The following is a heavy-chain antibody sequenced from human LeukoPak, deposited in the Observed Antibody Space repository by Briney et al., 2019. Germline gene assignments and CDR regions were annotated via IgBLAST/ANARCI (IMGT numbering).Heavy chain of an antibody. CDR1: GITFSNHW. CDR2: IKQDGSEK. J-gene: IGHJ4*02. V-gene: IGHV3-7*01. Sequence: GGSLRLSCVASGITFSNHWMKWVRQAPGKGLEWVANIKQDGSEKFYVDSVKGRFTISRDDAKNSLYLQMNSLRAEDTALYYCAGGTGWLIDSWGQGTLVTVSS. CDR3: AGGTGWLIDS. D-gene: IGHD6-19*01.